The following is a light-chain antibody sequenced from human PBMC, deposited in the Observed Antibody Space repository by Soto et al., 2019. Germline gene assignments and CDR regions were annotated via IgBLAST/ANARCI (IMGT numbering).Light chain of an antibody. Sequence: EIVLTQSPATLSLSPGERATLSCRAGQSVSSYLAWYQQKPGQAPRLLIYDASNRATGIPARFSGSGSGTDFTLTISSLEPEDFAVYYCQQRYNWPWTFGQGTKVGIK. J-gene: IGKJ1*01. CDR3: QQRYNWPWT. V-gene: IGKV3-11*01. CDR2: DAS. CDR1: QSVSSY.